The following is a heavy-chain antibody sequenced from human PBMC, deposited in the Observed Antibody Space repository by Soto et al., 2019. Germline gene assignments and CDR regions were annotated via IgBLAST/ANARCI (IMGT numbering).Heavy chain of an antibody. J-gene: IGHJ5*02. CDR2: ISSSGGSR. CDR3: AKDPPSPWTANWVDP. V-gene: IGHV3-23*01. Sequence: EEQVSESGGALVQPGGSLRLSCAASGFNFNTFAMSWIRQAPGKGLEWVSHISSSGGSRDYADSVRGRFIISIDNSKNVLFLQMNSLRADDTATYYCAKDPPSPWTANWVDPWGKGTLVAVSS. D-gene: IGHD1-1*01. CDR1: GFNFNTFA.